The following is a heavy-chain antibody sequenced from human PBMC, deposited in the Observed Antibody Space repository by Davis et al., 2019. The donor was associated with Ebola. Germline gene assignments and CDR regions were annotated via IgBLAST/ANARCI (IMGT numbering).Heavy chain of an antibody. D-gene: IGHD3-22*01. CDR1: GFTFSSYW. CDR3: ARNGYYYDSSGFPPLFDP. CDR2: IKQDGSEK. J-gene: IGHJ5*02. Sequence: PGGSLRLSCAASGFTFSSYWMSWVRQAPGKGLEWVANIKQDGSEKYYVDSVKGRFTISRDNAKNSLYLQMNSLRAEDTAVYYCARNGYYYDSSGFPPLFDPWGQGTLVTVSS. V-gene: IGHV3-7*03.